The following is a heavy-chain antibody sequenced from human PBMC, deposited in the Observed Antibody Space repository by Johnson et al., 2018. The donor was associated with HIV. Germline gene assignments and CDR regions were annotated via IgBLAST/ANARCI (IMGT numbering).Heavy chain of an antibody. CDR3: AKDLDSSSWGAFDI. Sequence: QVQLVESGGGLVKPGGSLRLSCAAPGFTFSTYGMHWVRQAPGKGLEWVAVMWYDGSNKYYADSVKGRFTISRDNSKNTLYLQMNSLRAEDTAVYYCAKDLDSSSWGAFDIWGQGTMVTVSS. CDR2: MWYDGSNK. CDR1: GFTFSTYG. J-gene: IGHJ3*02. D-gene: IGHD6-6*01. V-gene: IGHV3-33*06.